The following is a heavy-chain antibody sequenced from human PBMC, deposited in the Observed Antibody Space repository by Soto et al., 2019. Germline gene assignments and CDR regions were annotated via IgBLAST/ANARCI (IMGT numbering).Heavy chain of an antibody. D-gene: IGHD6-13*01. CDR2: INSDGSST. J-gene: IGHJ4*02. CDR1: GFTFSSYW. CDR3: ARLSSSWYGVDY. Sequence: GGSLRLSCAASGFTFSSYWMHWVRQAPGKGLVWVSRINSDGSSTSYADSVKGRFTISRDNAKNTLYLQMNSLRAEDTAVYYCARLSSSWYGVDYWGQGTLVTVSS. V-gene: IGHV3-74*01.